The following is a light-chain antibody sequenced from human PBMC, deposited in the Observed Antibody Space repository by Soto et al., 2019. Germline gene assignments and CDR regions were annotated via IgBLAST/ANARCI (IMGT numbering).Light chain of an antibody. CDR3: QHSNHWTLT. Sequence: ERVMTQSPATLSVSPGERATLSCRASPSVSVNLAWYQQKPGQAPRLLFYGASTRATALPARFSGSGSGTEFTLTLSSLQSEDFAVYYCQHSNHWTLTFGGGTKVEIK. CDR2: GAS. V-gene: IGKV3-15*01. CDR1: PSVSVN. J-gene: IGKJ4*01.